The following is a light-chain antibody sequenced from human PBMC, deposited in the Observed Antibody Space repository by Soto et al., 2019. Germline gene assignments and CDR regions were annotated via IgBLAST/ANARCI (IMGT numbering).Light chain of an antibody. CDR2: GAS. Sequence: EIVLTQSPCTLSLSPGERATLSCRAGQIVSSSQLAWYQQKPGQPPRLLVYGASSRPTGIPDRFSGSGSGSDFTLAISRLEPEDFAVYYCQHYGGAPLTFGQGTRLEIK. J-gene: IGKJ5*01. CDR3: QHYGGAPLT. V-gene: IGKV3-20*01. CDR1: QIVSSSQ.